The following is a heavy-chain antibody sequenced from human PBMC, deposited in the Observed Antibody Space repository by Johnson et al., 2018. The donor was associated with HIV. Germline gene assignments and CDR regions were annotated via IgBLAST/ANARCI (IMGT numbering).Heavy chain of an antibody. D-gene: IGHD2-15*01. CDR2: IKHDGSEK. V-gene: IGHV3-7*01. J-gene: IGHJ3*02. CDR1: GFTFSSYW. CDR3: AKDHPVVAERTGAFDI. Sequence: VQLVESGGGVVQPGRSLRLSCAASGFTFSSYWMSWVRQAPGKGLEWVANIKHDGSEKYYADSVKGRFTISRDNSKNTLYLQMNSLRAEDTAVYYCAKDHPVVAERTGAFDIWGQGTMVTVSS.